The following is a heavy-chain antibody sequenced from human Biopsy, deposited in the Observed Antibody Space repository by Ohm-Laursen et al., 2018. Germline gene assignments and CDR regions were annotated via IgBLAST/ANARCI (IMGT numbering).Heavy chain of an antibody. Sequence: SLRLSCAASGFTFNKHAMNWVRQSPGKGLARVAVIWHDGSIEYYVDSVKGRFTISRDNYKNILYLQMNSLRVEDTAVYYCARDRLLYQYDSSGSDIWGQGTVVTVSS. D-gene: IGHD3-22*01. J-gene: IGHJ3*02. CDR3: ARDRLLYQYDSSGSDI. CDR2: IWHDGSIE. CDR1: GFTFNKHA. V-gene: IGHV3-33*01.